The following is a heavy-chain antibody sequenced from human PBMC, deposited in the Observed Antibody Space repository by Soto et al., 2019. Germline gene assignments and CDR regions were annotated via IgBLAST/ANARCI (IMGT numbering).Heavy chain of an antibody. V-gene: IGHV4-31*03. D-gene: IGHD6-13*01. Sequence: KTSETLSLTCTVSGGSISSGGYYWSWIRQHPGKGLEWIGSIYYRGSTFYNSSLKSRVTISVDTSKNQFSLKLSSVTAADTAVYYCVISFGRPAPGSFLFWGQGTLVTVSS. CDR2: IYYRGST. CDR3: VISFGRPAPGSFLF. J-gene: IGHJ4*02. CDR1: GGSISSGGYY.